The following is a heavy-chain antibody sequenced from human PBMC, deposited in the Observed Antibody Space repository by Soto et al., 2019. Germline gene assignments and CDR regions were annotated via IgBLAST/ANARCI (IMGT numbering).Heavy chain of an antibody. CDR2: IWYDGSNK. CDR1: GFTSTSYG. CDR3: ARARLLYGHYAMGY. V-gene: IGHV3-33*01. J-gene: IGHJ4*02. Sequence: GSLRLSCAASGFTSTSYGMHWVRQAPGKGLEWVAVIWYDGSNKYYADSVKGRFTISRDNSQNTLYLQMSSLRAEDTAVYYCARARLLYGHYAMGYWGQGTLVTVSS. D-gene: IGHD2-2*02.